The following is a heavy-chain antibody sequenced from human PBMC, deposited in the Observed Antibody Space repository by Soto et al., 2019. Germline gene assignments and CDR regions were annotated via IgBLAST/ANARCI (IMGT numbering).Heavy chain of an antibody. D-gene: IGHD2-2*01. CDR1: GFTFSSYG. V-gene: IGHV3-33*01. J-gene: IGHJ6*02. CDR2: IWYDGSNK. Sequence: QVQLVESGGGVVQPGRSLRLSCAASGFTFSSYGMHWVRQAPGKGLEWVAVIWYDGSNKYYADSVKGRFTISRDNSKNTLYLQMNSLRAEDTAVYYGARDYQYYYYYGMDVWGQGTTVTVSS. CDR3: ARDYQYYYYYGMDV.